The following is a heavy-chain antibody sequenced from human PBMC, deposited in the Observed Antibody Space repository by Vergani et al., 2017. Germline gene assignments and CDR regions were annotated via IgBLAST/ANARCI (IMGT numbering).Heavy chain of an antibody. CDR1: GNTFNGYY. Sequence: QVQLVQSGAEVKKPGASVRVSCRASGNTFNGYYIHWVRQAPGQGLEWMGWINPTTGNPTYARAFTGRFVFSLDTSISTAYLQIGSLKAEDTAVYFCARAKRGRLAVGATDSWGQGTLLTVSS. J-gene: IGHJ4*02. D-gene: IGHD6-19*01. CDR3: ARAKRGRLAVGATDS. CDR2: INPTTGNP. V-gene: IGHV7-4-1*01.